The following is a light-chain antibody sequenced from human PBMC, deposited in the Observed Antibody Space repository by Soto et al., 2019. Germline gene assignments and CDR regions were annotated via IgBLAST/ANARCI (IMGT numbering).Light chain of an antibody. CDR2: AAS. Sequence: DIQMTQSPSSLSASVGDRVTITCLASQSIGTSLNWYQQKPGEAPKLLIYAASSLQSGVPSRFSGSGSGTDFTLTISSLQPEDFATYYCQQSDHSPIYTFGQGTRLEIK. J-gene: IGKJ5*01. CDR3: QQSDHSPIYT. V-gene: IGKV1-39*01. CDR1: QSIGTS.